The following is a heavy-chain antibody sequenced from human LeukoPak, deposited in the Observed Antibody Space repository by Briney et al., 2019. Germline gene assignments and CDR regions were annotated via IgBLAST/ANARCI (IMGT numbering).Heavy chain of an antibody. CDR1: GGTFSSYA. Sequence: SVKVSSKASGGTFSSYAISWVRQAPGQGLEWMGRIIPILGIANYAQKFQGRVTITADKSTSTAYMELSSLRSEDTAVYYCARTNDYGDYVDYWGQGTLVTVSS. J-gene: IGHJ4*02. CDR2: IIPILGIA. V-gene: IGHV1-69*04. CDR3: ARTNDYGDYVDY. D-gene: IGHD4-17*01.